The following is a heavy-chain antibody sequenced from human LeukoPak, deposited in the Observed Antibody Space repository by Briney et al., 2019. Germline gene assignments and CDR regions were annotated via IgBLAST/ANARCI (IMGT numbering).Heavy chain of an antibody. CDR2: INHSGST. V-gene: IGHV4-34*01. CDR3: ARGGGPRDY. CDR1: GGSFSGYY. D-gene: IGHD1-26*01. Sequence: SDTLSLTCAVYGGSFSGYYWSWIRQPPGKGLEWIGEINHSGSTNYNPSLKSRVTISVDTSKNQFSLKLSSVTAADTAVYYCARGGGPRDYWGQGTLVTVSS. J-gene: IGHJ4*02.